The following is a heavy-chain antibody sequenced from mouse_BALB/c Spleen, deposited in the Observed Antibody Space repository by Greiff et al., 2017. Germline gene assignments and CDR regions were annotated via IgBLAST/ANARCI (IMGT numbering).Heavy chain of an antibody. D-gene: IGHD1-1*02. V-gene: IGHV5-4*02. Sequence: EVMLVESGGGLVKPGGSLKLSCAASGFTFSDYYMYWVRQTPEKRLEWVATISDGGSYTYYPDSVKGRFTISRDNAKNNLYLQMSSLKSEDTAMYYCARDHYGLDYWGQGTTLTVSS. J-gene: IGHJ2*01. CDR3: ARDHYGLDY. CDR2: ISDGGSYT. CDR1: GFTFSDYY.